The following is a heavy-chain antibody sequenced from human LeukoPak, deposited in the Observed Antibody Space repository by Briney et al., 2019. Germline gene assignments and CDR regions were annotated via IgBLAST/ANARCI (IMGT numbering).Heavy chain of an antibody. CDR1: GFTFSSFG. V-gene: IGHV3-30*02. D-gene: IGHD2-21*01. CDR3: AKDLISILALIPWDC. Sequence: PGGSLRLSCAASGFTFSSFGMHWVRQAPGKGLEWVAFMRRDGDVKYYADSVKGRFTISRDNSKNTVYLQLNSLRTEDTALYYCAKDLISILALIPWDCWGQGTLVTVSP. J-gene: IGHJ4*02. CDR2: MRRDGDVK.